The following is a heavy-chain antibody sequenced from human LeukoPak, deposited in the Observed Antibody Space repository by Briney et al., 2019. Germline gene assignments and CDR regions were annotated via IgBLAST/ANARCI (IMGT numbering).Heavy chain of an antibody. J-gene: IGHJ5*02. Sequence: GGSLQISCQGSGSSFTSYWIGWSGRLPGKGLEWMGIIYPGDSDTRYSPSFQGQVNMSAHKSSCSAYLQWSSLKASDTAMYYCARQNYYGSGSYYRRWFDLWGQGSLVTVSS. V-gene: IGHV5-51*01. CDR1: GSSFTSYW. CDR2: IYPGDSDT. CDR3: ARQNYYGSGSYYRRWFDL. D-gene: IGHD3-10*01.